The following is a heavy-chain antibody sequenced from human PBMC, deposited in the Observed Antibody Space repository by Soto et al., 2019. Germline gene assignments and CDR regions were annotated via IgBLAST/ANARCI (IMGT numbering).Heavy chain of an antibody. D-gene: IGHD6-13*01. V-gene: IGHV3-30*03. CDR3: ARERYSSSGVGFDYYYGMDV. CDR1: GFTFSDYG. CDR2: VSYDGTDT. J-gene: IGHJ6*02. Sequence: SLRLSCAASGFTFSDYGMHWVRQAPGKGLEWVAVVSYDGTDTYYADSVKGRFTISRDNSKNTLYLQMNSLRAEDTAVYYCARERYSSSGVGFDYYYGMDVWGQGTTVTVSS.